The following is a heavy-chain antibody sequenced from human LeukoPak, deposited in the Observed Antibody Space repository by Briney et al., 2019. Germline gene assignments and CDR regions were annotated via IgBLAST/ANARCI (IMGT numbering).Heavy chain of an antibody. V-gene: IGHV3-23*01. Sequence: GGSLRLSCAASGFTVSNNFMSWVRQAPGKGLEWVSAIGGSDAGTYYADSVKGRFTISRDNSKNTLYLQMSSLRAEDTAVYYCAKGHDTRTATLDYWGQGTLVTVSS. CDR2: IGGSDAGT. J-gene: IGHJ4*02. CDR3: AKGHDTRTATLDY. CDR1: GFTVSNNF. D-gene: IGHD1-1*01.